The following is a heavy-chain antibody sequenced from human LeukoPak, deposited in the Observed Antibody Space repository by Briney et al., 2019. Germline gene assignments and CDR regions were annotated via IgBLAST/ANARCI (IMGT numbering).Heavy chain of an antibody. J-gene: IGHJ4*02. CDR3: ARTPTGRYSDY. CDR2: ISSNGGST. CDR1: GFTFSTDA. D-gene: IGHD2-21*01. V-gene: IGHV3-64*01. Sequence: GGSLRLSCAASGFTFSTDAMHWVRQAPGKGLEYVSAISSNGGSTNYANSVKGRFTISRDNSNNTLYLQMGSLRAEDMAVYYCARTPTGRYSDYWGQGTLVTVSS.